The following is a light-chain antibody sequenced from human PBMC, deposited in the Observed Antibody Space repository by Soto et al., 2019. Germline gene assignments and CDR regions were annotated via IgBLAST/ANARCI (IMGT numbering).Light chain of an antibody. CDR2: DDV. V-gene: IGLV3-21*02. Sequence: SYELTQPPSESVAPGQTATISCGGNNIGSKSVHWYQQKPGQAPVLVLYDDVGRPSGIPERFSGSNSGNTATLTISRVDVGDEADYYCQVWDSGSDHWVFGGGTKVTVL. CDR3: QVWDSGSDHWV. J-gene: IGLJ3*02. CDR1: NIGSKS.